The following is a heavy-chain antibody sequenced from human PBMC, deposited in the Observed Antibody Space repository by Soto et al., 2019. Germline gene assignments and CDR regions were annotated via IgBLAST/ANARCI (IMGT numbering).Heavy chain of an antibody. Sequence: QVQLQESGPGLVKPSQTLSLTCTVSGGSISSGGYYWSWIRQHPGKGLEWIGYIYYSGSTYYNPSLKSRVTISVDTSKNQFSLKLSSVTAADTAVYYCARDERGYCSSTSCYEGLSWGQGTLVTVSS. CDR1: GGSISSGGYY. J-gene: IGHJ4*02. D-gene: IGHD2-2*01. V-gene: IGHV4-31*03. CDR2: IYYSGST. CDR3: ARDERGYCSSTSCYEGLS.